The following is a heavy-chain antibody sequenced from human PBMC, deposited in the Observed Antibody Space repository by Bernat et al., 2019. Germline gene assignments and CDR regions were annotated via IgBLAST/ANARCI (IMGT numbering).Heavy chain of an antibody. D-gene: IGHD2-2*01. CDR2: FIPIFGTA. J-gene: IGHJ3*02. V-gene: IGHV1-69*01. CDR1: GGTFSSYA. CDR3: ARAGGYCSSTSCYAFDI. Sequence: QVQLVQSGAEVKKPGSSVKVSCKASGGTFSSYAISWVRQAPGPGLEWMGGFIPIFGTANYAQKFQGRVTLTADESTSTAYMELSSLRSEDTAVYSCARAGGYCSSTSCYAFDIWGQGTMVTVSS.